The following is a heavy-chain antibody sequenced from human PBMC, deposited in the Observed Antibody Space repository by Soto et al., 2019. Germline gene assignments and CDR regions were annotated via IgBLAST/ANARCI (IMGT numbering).Heavy chain of an antibody. J-gene: IGHJ6*02. CDR2: FYHSGST. V-gene: IGHV4-4*02. Sequence: SETLSLTCAVSGGSISSSNWWSWVRQPPGKGLEWIGEFYHSGSTNYNPSLKSRVTISVDKSKNQFSLKLSSVTAADTAVYYCARAGLTGYSSYYYYGMDVWGQGTTVTVS. D-gene: IGHD3-9*01. CDR3: ARAGLTGYSSYYYYGMDV. CDR1: GGSISSSNW.